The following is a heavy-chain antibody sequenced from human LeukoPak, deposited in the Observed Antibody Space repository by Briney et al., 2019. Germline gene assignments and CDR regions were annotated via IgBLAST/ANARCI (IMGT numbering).Heavy chain of an antibody. V-gene: IGHV3-23*01. CDR3: ARDYRGARTNPGIAVAAGPLGY. Sequence: GGSLRLSCAASGFTFSSYAISWVRQAPGKGLEWVSAISGSGGSTYYADSVKGRFTISRDNSKNTLYLQMNSLRAEDTAVYYCARDYRGARTNPGIAVAAGPLGYWGQGTLVTVSS. J-gene: IGHJ4*02. CDR1: GFTFSSYA. D-gene: IGHD6-19*01. CDR2: ISGSGGST.